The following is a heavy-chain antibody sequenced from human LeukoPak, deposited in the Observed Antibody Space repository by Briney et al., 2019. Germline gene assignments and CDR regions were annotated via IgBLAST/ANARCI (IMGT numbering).Heavy chain of an antibody. CDR3: AKDNYYDSSGYFDY. Sequence: GGSLRLSCAASGFTFDDYAMHWVRHAPGKGLEWVSGISWNSGSIGYADSVKGRFTISRDNAKNSLYLQMNSLRAEDTALYYCAKDNYYDSSGYFDYWGQGTLVTVSS. D-gene: IGHD3-22*01. V-gene: IGHV3-9*01. CDR2: ISWNSGSI. CDR1: GFTFDDYA. J-gene: IGHJ4*02.